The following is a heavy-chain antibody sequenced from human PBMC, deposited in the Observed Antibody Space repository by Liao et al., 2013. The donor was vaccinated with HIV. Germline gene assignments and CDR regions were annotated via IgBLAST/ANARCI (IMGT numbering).Heavy chain of an antibody. CDR3: ASGDITPLDS. V-gene: IGHV4-34*01. J-gene: IGHJ4*02. D-gene: IGHD3-10*01. Sequence: RVTISVDTSKNQFSLKLSSVTAADTAVYYCASGDITPLDSWGQGTLVTVSS.